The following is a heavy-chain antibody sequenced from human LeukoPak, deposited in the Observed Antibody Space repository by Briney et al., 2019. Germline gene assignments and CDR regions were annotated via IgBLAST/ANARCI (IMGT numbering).Heavy chain of an antibody. D-gene: IGHD6-6*01. CDR3: ARHSGSSVLNWFDP. CDR1: GGSISSYY. Sequence: SETLSLTCTVSGGSISSYYWGWIRQPPGKGLEWIGSIYYSGSTYYNPPLRSRLTISVDTSKNQFSLKLSSVTAADTAVYFCARHSGSSVLNWFDPWGQGTLVTVSS. J-gene: IGHJ5*02. V-gene: IGHV4-39*01. CDR2: IYYSGST.